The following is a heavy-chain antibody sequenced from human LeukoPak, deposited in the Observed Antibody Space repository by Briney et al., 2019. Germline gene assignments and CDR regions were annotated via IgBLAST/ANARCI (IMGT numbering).Heavy chain of an antibody. Sequence: PPGGSLRLSCAASGFTFSSYWMHWVRQAPGKGLVWVSRINGDGSSTNYADSVKGRFTISRDNSKNTLYLQMNSLRAEDTAVYYCARLPAAINGYFDPWGQGTLVTVSS. CDR3: ARLPAAINGYFDP. J-gene: IGHJ5*02. CDR2: INGDGSST. CDR1: GFTFSSYW. V-gene: IGHV3-74*01. D-gene: IGHD2-2*01.